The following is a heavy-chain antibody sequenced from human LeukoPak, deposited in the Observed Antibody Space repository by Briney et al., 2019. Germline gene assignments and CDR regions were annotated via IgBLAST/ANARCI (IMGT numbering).Heavy chain of an antibody. CDR1: GGSISSYY. J-gene: IGHJ4*02. Sequence: SETLSLTCTVSGGSISSYYWSWIRQPAGKGLEWIGRIYTSGSTNYNPSLNSRVTISVDKSKNHLSLNLSSVTVPDTAVYYCGIDWRYCSAGSCSYYFDYWGQGALVTVSS. V-gene: IGHV4-4*07. CDR2: IYTSGST. D-gene: IGHD2-15*01. CDR3: GIDWRYCSAGSCSYYFDY.